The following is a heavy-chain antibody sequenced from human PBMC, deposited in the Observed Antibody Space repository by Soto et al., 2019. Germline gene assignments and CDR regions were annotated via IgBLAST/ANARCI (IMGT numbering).Heavy chain of an antibody. Sequence: SLRLSCAASGFTFSSYSMNWVRQAPGKGLEWVSSISSSSSYIYYADSVKGRFTISRDNAKNSLYLQMNSLRAEDTAVYYCARGWYQLLYGDAFDIWGQGTMVTVSS. D-gene: IGHD2-2*02. CDR2: ISSSSSYI. V-gene: IGHV3-21*01. CDR1: GFTFSSYS. CDR3: ARGWYQLLYGDAFDI. J-gene: IGHJ3*02.